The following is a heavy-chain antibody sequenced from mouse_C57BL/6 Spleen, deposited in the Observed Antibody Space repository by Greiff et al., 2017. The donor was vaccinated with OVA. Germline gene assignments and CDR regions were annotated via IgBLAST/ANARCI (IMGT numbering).Heavy chain of an antibody. J-gene: IGHJ3*01. CDR3: AKRETGTGFAY. D-gene: IGHD4-1*01. CDR2: IWGGGST. Sequence: QVQLKESGPGLVAPSQTLSITCTVSGFSFTSYGVYWVRQPPGKGLVWLGLIWGGGSTNYNSALMSRLSISKDNSKSQVFLKRNSLQTDDAAMYYCAKRETGTGFAYWGQGTLVTVSA. V-gene: IGHV2-9*01. CDR1: GFSFTSYG.